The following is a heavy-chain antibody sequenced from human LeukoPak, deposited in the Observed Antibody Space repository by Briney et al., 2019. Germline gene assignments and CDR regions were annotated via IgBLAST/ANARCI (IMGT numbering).Heavy chain of an antibody. J-gene: IGHJ4*02. CDR2: IKEDGSAK. CDR1: GFTFSNYW. V-gene: IGHV3-7*01. D-gene: IGHD6-19*01. Sequence: GGSLRLSCAASGFTFSNYWMGWVRQAPGKGLEWVANIKEDGSAKYCVDSVKGRFTISRDNAKNSLYLRMNSLRAEDTAVYYCYGAVAGDDFDSWGQGTLVTVSS. CDR3: YGAVAGDDFDS.